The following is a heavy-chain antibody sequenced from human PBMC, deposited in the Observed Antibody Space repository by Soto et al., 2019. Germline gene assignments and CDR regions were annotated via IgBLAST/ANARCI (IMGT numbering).Heavy chain of an antibody. D-gene: IGHD3-10*01. CDR3: AKGPHYYGSGSQYGMDV. Sequence: EVQLLESGGGLVQPGGSLRLSCAASGFTFSSYAMSWVRQAPGKGLEWVSAISGSGGSTYYADSMKGRFTISRDNSKNTLYLQMNSLRAEDTAVYYCAKGPHYYGSGSQYGMDVWGQGTTVTVSS. V-gene: IGHV3-23*01. CDR2: ISGSGGST. J-gene: IGHJ6*02. CDR1: GFTFSSYA.